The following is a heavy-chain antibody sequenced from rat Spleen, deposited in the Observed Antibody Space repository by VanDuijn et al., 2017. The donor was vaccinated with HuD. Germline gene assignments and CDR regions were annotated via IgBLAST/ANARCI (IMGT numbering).Heavy chain of an antibody. J-gene: IGHJ2*01. D-gene: IGHD2-1*01. V-gene: IGHV5-7*01. CDR3: ARRGPTDYFDY. CDR1: GFTFSDYY. CDR2: ISYDGSST. Sequence: EVKLVETGGGLVQPGRSLKLSCAASGFTFSDYYMAWVRQAPTKGLEWVATISYDGSSTYYRDSVKGRFTISRDNAKSTLYLQVDSPRSEDTAIYYWARRGPTDYFDYWGQGVMVTVSS.